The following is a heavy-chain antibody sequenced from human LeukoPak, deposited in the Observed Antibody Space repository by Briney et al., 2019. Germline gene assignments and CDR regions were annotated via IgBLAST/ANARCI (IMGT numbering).Heavy chain of an antibody. CDR1: GFSFSTYW. CDR2: IKEDGSEK. CDR3: ARVGIEVDGRGLVDY. V-gene: IGHV3-7*01. Sequence: GGSLRLSCAASGFSFSTYWMSWVRQAPGKGLEWVANIKEDGSEKEYVDSVKGRFTFSRDNAKNLLYLQMNSLRPEDTALYYCARVGIEVDGRGLVDYWGQGTLVTASS. D-gene: IGHD6-19*01. J-gene: IGHJ4*02.